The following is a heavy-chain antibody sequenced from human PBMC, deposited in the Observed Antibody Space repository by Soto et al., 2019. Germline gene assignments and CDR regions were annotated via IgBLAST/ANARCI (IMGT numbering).Heavy chain of an antibody. Sequence: QVQLVQSGAEVKKPGASVKVSCKASGYTFSNYGISWVRQAPGQGLEWMGWISAYNGKTYDAERLQGRVTMTTDTSTSTGYMERRSLRSADTAVYYCAREANCGSDCYSPAEYTQHGGQGTLDTVSS. CDR1: GYTFSNYG. CDR2: ISAYNGKT. D-gene: IGHD2-21*02. J-gene: IGHJ1*01. CDR3: AREANCGSDCYSPAEYTQH. V-gene: IGHV1-18*04.